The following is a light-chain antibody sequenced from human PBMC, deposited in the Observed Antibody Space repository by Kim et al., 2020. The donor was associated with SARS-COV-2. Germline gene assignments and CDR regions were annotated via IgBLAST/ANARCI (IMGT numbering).Light chain of an antibody. Sequence: SPGERATVSCRASQSVSSYLAWYQQKPGQAPRLLIYDASDRATGIPARFSGSGSGTDFTLTISSREPEDFAVYYCQQRSNWPPQYTFGQGTKLEI. CDR1: QSVSSY. CDR2: DAS. V-gene: IGKV3-11*01. J-gene: IGKJ2*01. CDR3: QQRSNWPPQYT.